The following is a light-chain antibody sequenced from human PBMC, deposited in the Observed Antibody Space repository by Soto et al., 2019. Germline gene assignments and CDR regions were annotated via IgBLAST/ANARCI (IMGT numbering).Light chain of an antibody. CDR1: QSVSNNY. Sequence: SVLTQSQGTLSLSPGERATLSCRASQSVSNNYLAWYQQKPGQAPRLLIYGTSSRATGIPDRFSGSGSGTDFTLTVSRLEPEDFATYYCQHYNSYPYTFGQGTRLEIK. CDR3: QHYNSYPYT. J-gene: IGKJ5*01. CDR2: GTS. V-gene: IGKV3-20*01.